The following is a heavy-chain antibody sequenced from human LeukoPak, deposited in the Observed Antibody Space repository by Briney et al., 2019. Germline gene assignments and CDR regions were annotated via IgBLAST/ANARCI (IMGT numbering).Heavy chain of an antibody. J-gene: IGHJ5*02. CDR2: ITGSGAIT. CDR1: GFTFSNYA. Sequence: GGSLRLSCAASGFTFSNYAMSWVRQAPGKGLEWVSAITGSGAITYYADSLKGRFTISRDNSKNTLYLQMNSLRAEDTAVYYCAKWGDYDVLTGYYDPDHWGQGTLVTVSS. CDR3: AKWGDYDVLTGYYDPDH. D-gene: IGHD3-9*01. V-gene: IGHV3-23*01.